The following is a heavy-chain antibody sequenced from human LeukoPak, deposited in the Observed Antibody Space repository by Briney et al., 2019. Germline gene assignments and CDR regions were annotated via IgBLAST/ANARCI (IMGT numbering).Heavy chain of an antibody. V-gene: IGHV4-38-2*02. CDR2: IYHSGST. J-gene: IGHJ4*02. CDR1: GYSISSGYY. Sequence: SETLSLTRNVSGYSISSGYYWAWIRQSPGKGLEWIGSIYHSGSTYYNPSLKSRVTMSVDTSKKQFSLNLSSVTAADTAVYYCATTPREYSSTWYYFDYWGQGILVTVSS. D-gene: IGHD6-13*01. CDR3: ATTPREYSSTWYYFDY.